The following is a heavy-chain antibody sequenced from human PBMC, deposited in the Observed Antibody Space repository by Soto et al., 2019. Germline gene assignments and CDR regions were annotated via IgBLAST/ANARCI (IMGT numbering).Heavy chain of an antibody. CDR2: IYYSGST. CDR1: GGSISSYY. Sequence: SETLSLTCTVSGGSISSYYWSWIRQPPGKGLEWIGYIYYSGSTNYNPSLKSRVTISVDTSKNQFSLKLSSVTAADTAVYYCARLLVPLAATDYYYYGMDVWGQGTTVTVSS. CDR3: ARLLVPLAATDYYYYGMDV. D-gene: IGHD6-13*01. V-gene: IGHV4-59*01. J-gene: IGHJ6*02.